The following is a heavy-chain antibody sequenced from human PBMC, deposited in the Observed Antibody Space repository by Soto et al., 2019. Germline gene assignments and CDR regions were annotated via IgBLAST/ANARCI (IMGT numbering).Heavy chain of an antibody. CDR3: ARGRLRGMDV. J-gene: IGHJ6*02. D-gene: IGHD3-10*01. CDR1: GFTFRDYD. V-gene: IGHV3-11*01. Sequence: GGSQRLSCAASGFTFRDYDRNWIRQAPGKGLEWVSCISSSGSTIYYADSVKGRFTISRDNAKSSLYLQMNSLRAEDTAVYYCARGRLRGMDVWGQGTTVTVSS. CDR2: ISSSGSTI.